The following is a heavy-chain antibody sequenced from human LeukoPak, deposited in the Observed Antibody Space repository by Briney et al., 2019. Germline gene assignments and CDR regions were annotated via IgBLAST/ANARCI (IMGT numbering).Heavy chain of an antibody. CDR1: GFTFSSYA. Sequence: GGSLRLSCVAPGFTFSSYAMHWVRQAPGKGLEWVAFIRYDGTNNYYVDSVKGRFTISRDDSKNTLYLQMNSLRTEDTAVYYCAKDPLAYNSGWYYFDYWGQGTLVTVSS. V-gene: IGHV3-30*02. J-gene: IGHJ4*02. CDR2: IRYDGTNN. D-gene: IGHD6-19*01. CDR3: AKDPLAYNSGWYYFDY.